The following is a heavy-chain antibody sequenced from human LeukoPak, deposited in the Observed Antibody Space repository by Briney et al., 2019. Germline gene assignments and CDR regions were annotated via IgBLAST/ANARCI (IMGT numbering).Heavy chain of an antibody. CDR2: ISYDGSNK. D-gene: IGHD3-3*01. J-gene: IGHJ4*02. Sequence: GESLRLTCAASGFTFSSYAMHWVRQAPGKGLEWVAVISYDGSNKYYADSVKGRFTISRDNSKNTLYLQMNSLRAEDTAVYYCARDAAEQTYYDFWSGYQGDYWGQGTLVTVSS. CDR3: ARDAAEQTYYDFWSGYQGDY. V-gene: IGHV3-30-3*01. CDR1: GFTFSSYA.